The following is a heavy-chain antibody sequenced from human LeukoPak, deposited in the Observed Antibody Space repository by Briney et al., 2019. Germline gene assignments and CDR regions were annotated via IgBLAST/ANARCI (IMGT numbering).Heavy chain of an antibody. D-gene: IGHD5-12*01. CDR2: IYHSGST. J-gene: IGHJ4*02. Sequence: SETLSLTCTVSGYSISSGYYWGWIRQPPGKGLEWIGSIYHSGSTYYNPSLKSRVTISVDTSKNQFSLKLSSVTAADTAVYYCARDGRHSGYAEPFDYWGQGTLVTVS. CDR3: ARDGRHSGYAEPFDY. CDR1: GYSISSGYY. V-gene: IGHV4-38-2*02.